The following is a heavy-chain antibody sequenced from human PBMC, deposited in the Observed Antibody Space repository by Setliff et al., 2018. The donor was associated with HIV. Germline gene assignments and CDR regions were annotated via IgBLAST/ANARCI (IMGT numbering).Heavy chain of an antibody. V-gene: IGHV1-69*13. Sequence: GASVKVSCKASGGGFSNHAITWVRQAPGQGLEWMGVIIPIFTTTDYAQKFRGRLTINADESTDTAHMELRSLRSADTAIYYCATLNEYAYQTGGWFDPWGQGTPVTVSS. CDR3: ATLNEYAYQTGGWFDP. D-gene: IGHD3-16*01. CDR1: GGGFSNHA. J-gene: IGHJ5*02. CDR2: IIPIFTTT.